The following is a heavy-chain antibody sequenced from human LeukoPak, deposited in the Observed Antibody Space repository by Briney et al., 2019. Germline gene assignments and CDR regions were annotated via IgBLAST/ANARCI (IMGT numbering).Heavy chain of an antibody. V-gene: IGHV3-23*01. CDR1: GFTFSSYA. D-gene: IGHD2-8*01. J-gene: IGHJ6*03. CDR3: AKALTQENGGNYCYMDV. Sequence: GGSLRLSCAASGFTFSSYAMTWVRQAPGKGLEWVSAITGSGGSAYYADSVKGRFTISRDNSKDTLYLQMNSLRAEDTALYYCAKALTQENGGNYCYMDVWGKGTTVTVSS. CDR2: ITGSGGSA.